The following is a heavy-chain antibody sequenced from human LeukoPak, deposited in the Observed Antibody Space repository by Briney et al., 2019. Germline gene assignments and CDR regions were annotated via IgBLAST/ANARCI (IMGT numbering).Heavy chain of an antibody. V-gene: IGHV3-23*01. CDR3: ARIMVYYYDSSGYYYFSYTYYMDV. CDR1: GFIFSHHG. J-gene: IGHJ6*03. D-gene: IGHD3-22*01. CDR2: IRTDGVTT. Sequence: QSGGSLRLSCAASGFIFSHHGMNWVRQAPGKGLEWVSGIRTDGVTTYYADSVKGRFTISRDNSKNTLYLQMNSLRAEDTAVYYCARIMVYYYDSSGYYYFSYTYYMDVWGKGTTVTVSS.